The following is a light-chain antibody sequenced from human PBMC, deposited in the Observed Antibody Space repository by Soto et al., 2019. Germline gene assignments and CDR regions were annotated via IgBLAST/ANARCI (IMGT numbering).Light chain of an antibody. CDR1: QGIRND. V-gene: IGKV1-17*01. CDR2: AAS. CDR3: QHKNSNPNI. Sequence: DIQMTQSPSSLSASVGDRVTITCRASQGIRNDLGWYQQKPGKAPKRLIYAASSLQSGVPSRFSGSGLGKKFPTTISTLHPEDFATYSCQHKNSNPNILGQGTKLEIK. J-gene: IGKJ2*01.